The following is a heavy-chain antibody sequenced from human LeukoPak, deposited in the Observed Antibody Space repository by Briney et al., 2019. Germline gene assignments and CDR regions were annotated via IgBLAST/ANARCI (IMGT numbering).Heavy chain of an antibody. Sequence: GGSLRLSCAASGFTFSSYGMHWVRQAPGKGLEWVAFIRYDGSNKYYADSVKGRFTISRDNSKNTLYPQMNSLRAEDTAVYYCAKDGVAYCGGDCYSDYWGQGTLVTVSS. CDR1: GFTFSSYG. V-gene: IGHV3-30*02. CDR2: IRYDGSNK. CDR3: AKDGVAYCGGDCYSDY. D-gene: IGHD2-21*01. J-gene: IGHJ4*02.